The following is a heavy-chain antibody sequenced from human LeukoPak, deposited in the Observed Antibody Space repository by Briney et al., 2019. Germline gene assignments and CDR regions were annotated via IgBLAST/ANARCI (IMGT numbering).Heavy chain of an antibody. CDR1: GFTFSSYS. CDR2: ISSRSNYI. CDR3: ASDGSSWYLFGY. J-gene: IGHJ4*02. Sequence: PGGSLRLSCATSGFTFSSYSMNWVRQAPGKGLEWVSFISSRSNYIYYADSVKGRFTISRDNAKNSLYLQMNSLRAEDTAVYYCASDGSSWYLFGYWGQGTLVTVSS. V-gene: IGHV3-21*01. D-gene: IGHD6-13*01.